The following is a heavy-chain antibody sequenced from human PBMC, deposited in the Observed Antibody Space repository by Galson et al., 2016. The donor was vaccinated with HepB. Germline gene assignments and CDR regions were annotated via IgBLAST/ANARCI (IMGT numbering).Heavy chain of an antibody. V-gene: IGHV3-23*01. CDR3: ARSTGYCHSGGCNDRVPFDS. J-gene: IGHJ4*02. Sequence: SLRLSCAASGFRFSTYAMNWVRQAPGKALEWLSAINSGGDSAYYEDSVKGRFTMSRDNSKKTLFLQMNSLRGEDTSVYFCARSTGYCHSGGCNDRVPFDSWGQGTLVTVSS. D-gene: IGHD2-15*01. CDR2: INSGGDSA. CDR1: GFRFSTYA.